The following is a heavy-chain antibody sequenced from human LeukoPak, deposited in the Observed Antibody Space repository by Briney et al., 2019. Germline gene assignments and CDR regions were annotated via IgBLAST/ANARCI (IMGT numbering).Heavy chain of an antibody. CDR3: ARGGLGAVDY. CDR2: INNDGRVT. V-gene: IGHV3-74*01. J-gene: IGHJ4*02. D-gene: IGHD3/OR15-3a*01. CDR1: GFTFSSHW. Sequence: GGSLRLSCAASGFTFSSHWIHWVRQAPGKGLVWVSFINNDGRVTSYADSVKGRFTISRDNAKNTLCLQMNTLRAEDTAMYYCARGGLGAVDYWGPGTLVTVSS.